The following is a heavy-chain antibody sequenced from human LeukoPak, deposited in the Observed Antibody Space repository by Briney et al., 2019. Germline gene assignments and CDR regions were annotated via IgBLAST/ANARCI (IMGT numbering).Heavy chain of an antibody. J-gene: IGHJ4*02. CDR3: ARQVVAVAGTGYFDY. CDR2: IHYSGST. D-gene: IGHD6-19*01. CDR1: GGSIGSYY. Sequence: SETLSLTCTVSGGSIGSYYWNWIRQPPGKGLEWIGYIHYSGSTYYNASLKSRGTISVDTSKNQFSLKLNSVTAADTAVYFCARQVVAVAGTGYFDYWGQGTLVTVSS. V-gene: IGHV4-59*08.